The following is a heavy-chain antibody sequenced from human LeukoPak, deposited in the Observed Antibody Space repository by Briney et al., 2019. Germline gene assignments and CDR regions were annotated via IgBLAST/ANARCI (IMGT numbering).Heavy chain of an antibody. Sequence: ASEKLSCKASGYTFTIYYIYWVRHAPGQGLELKGIINPSGGSARYAQRSQGRVTMTRDTFTSTVYMELSSLRSEDTAVYYCARDQEVHGYIYGAFDIWGQGTMVTVSS. CDR2: INPSGGSA. CDR1: GYTFTIYY. CDR3: ARDQEVHGYIYGAFDI. V-gene: IGHV1-46*01. J-gene: IGHJ3*02. D-gene: IGHD5-18*01.